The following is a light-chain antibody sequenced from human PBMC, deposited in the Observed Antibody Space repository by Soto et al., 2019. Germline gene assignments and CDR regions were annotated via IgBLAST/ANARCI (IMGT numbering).Light chain of an antibody. V-gene: IGLV2-14*01. CDR2: EVT. J-gene: IGLJ1*01. Sequence: QSVLTQPASVSGSPGQSITISCTGTSSDVGGYNYVSWYQQHPGKAPKLMIYEVTNRPSGVSNRFSGSKSGNTASLTISGLQAEDEADYYCSSYTSSPILGVFGTGTQLTVL. CDR1: SSDVGGYNY. CDR3: SSYTSSPILGV.